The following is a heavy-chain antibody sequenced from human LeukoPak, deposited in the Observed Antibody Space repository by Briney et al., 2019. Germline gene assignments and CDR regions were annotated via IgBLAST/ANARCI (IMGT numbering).Heavy chain of an antibody. CDR1: GFTFSSYG. Sequence: GGSLRLSCAASGFTFSSYGMHWVRQAPGKGLEWAAVISYDGSNKYYADSVKGRFTISRDNSKNTLYLQMNSLRAEDTAVYYCAKDTAYYDSSGYDSTIYYYYGMDVWGQGTTVTVSS. J-gene: IGHJ6*02. CDR3: AKDTAYYDSSGYDSTIYYYYGMDV. CDR2: ISYDGSNK. V-gene: IGHV3-30*18. D-gene: IGHD3-22*01.